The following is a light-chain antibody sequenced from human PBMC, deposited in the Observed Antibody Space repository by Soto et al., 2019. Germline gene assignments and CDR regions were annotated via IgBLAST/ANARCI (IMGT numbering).Light chain of an antibody. J-gene: IGKJ1*01. CDR3: HQYDSSPVT. V-gene: IGKV3-20*01. CDR2: GPS. Sequence: EIVLTQSPGTLSLSPGERATLSCRASQSVSSSYLAWYQQKPGQAPRLLIYGPSSRATGIPDRFSGSGSETDFTLTISRLEPEDFAVYYCHQYDSSPVTFGQGTKVEIK. CDR1: QSVSSSY.